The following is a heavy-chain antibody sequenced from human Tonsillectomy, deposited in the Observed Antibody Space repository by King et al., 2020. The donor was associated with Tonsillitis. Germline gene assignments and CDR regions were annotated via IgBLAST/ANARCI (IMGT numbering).Heavy chain of an antibody. CDR2: IWYDGSNK. V-gene: IGHV3-33*01. J-gene: IGHJ4*02. Sequence: VQLVESGGGVVQPGRSLRLSCAASGFTFSSYGMHWVRQAPGKGLEGVAVIWYDGSNKYYADSVKGRFTISRDKSKNTLYLPMNNLRAEDTAVYYCARDGGCYFDYWGQGTLVTVSS. CDR3: ARDGGCYFDY. CDR1: GFTFSSYG. D-gene: IGHD3-16*01.